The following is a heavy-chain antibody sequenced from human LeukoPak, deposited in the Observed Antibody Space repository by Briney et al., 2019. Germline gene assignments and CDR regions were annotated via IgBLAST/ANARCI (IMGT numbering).Heavy chain of an antibody. V-gene: IGHV3-66*01. J-gene: IGHJ6*02. CDR1: GFTVSSNH. CDR3: ARGKDYGDSQRGYYYYGMDV. CDR2: IYSGGST. Sequence: PGGSLRLSCAASGFTVSSNHMSWVRQAPGKGLEWVSVIYSGGSTYYADSVKGRFTISRDNSKNTLYLQMNSLRAEDTAVYYCARGKDYGDSQRGYYYYGMDVWGQGTTVTVSS. D-gene: IGHD4-17*01.